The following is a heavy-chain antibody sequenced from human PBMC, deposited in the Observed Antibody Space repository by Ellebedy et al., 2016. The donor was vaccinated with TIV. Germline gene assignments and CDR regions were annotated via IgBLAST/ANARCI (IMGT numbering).Heavy chain of an antibody. CDR3: AIGWFPIYDSGGITDTFDI. CDR2: FDPEDGET. Sequence: AASVKVSCKVSGYTLTELSMHWVRQAPGKGLEWMGGFDPEDGETIYAQKFQGRVTMTEDTSTDTAYMELSSLRSEDTAVYYCAIGWFPIYDSGGITDTFDIWGQGTMVTVSS. J-gene: IGHJ3*02. D-gene: IGHD3-22*01. V-gene: IGHV1-24*01. CDR1: GYTLTELS.